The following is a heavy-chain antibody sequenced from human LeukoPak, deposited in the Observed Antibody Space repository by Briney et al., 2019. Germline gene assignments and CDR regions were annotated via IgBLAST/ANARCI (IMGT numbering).Heavy chain of an antibody. D-gene: IGHD3-22*01. CDR2: TSSSSSTI. CDR3: SSRSGYYGPGYYFDY. V-gene: IGHV3-48*02. J-gene: IGHJ4*02. CDR1: GFTFSSYS. Sequence: PGGSLRLSCAASGFTFSSYSMIWVRQAPGKGLEWVSYTSSSSSTIYYADSVKGRFTISRDNAKNSLYLQMNSLRDEDTAVYYCSSRSGYYGPGYYFDYWGQGTLVTVSS.